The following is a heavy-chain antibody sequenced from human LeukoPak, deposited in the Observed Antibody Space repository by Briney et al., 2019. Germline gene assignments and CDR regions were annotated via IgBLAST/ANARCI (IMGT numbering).Heavy chain of an antibody. CDR3: ASLRIWDIVVVPAAIGGDAFDI. V-gene: IGHV4-39*01. CDR2: IYYSGST. Sequence: SEALSHTRTLPLGSTISSIYYSGSTRQPPREGLESLGCIYYSGSTYYNPCLNSRVTISVDTSNNRFSLKLSSVTAADTAVYYCASLRIWDIVVVPAAIGGDAFDIWGQGTMVTVSS. J-gene: IGHJ3*02. CDR1: LGSTISSIYY. D-gene: IGHD2-2*01.